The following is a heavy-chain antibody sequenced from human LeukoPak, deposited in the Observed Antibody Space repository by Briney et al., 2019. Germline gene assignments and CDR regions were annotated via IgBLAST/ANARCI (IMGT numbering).Heavy chain of an antibody. CDR3: ASDILGYCSSTSCYTRYYYGMDV. D-gene: IGHD2-2*02. CDR2: VWHDGSNK. J-gene: IGHJ6*02. V-gene: IGHV3-33*08. CDR1: GFTFSNYE. Sequence: GGSLRLSCAASGFTFSNYEMNWVRQAPGKGLEWVALVWHDGSNKYYADSVKGRFTISRDNAKNSLYLQMNSLRAEDTAVYYCASDILGYCSSTSCYTRYYYGMDVWGQGTTVTVSS.